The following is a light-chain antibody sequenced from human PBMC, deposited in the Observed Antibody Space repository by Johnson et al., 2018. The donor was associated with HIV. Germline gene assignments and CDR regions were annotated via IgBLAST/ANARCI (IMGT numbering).Light chain of an antibody. V-gene: IGLV1-51*02. Sequence: QSVLTQPPSVSAAPGQKVTISCSGSSSNIGNNYVSWYQQFPGKAPKLLIYENNKRPSGIPDRFSGSKSGTSTTLDITGLQTGDEADYYCGAWDSGLTAHFVFVSGTTLPVL. CDR1: SSNIGNNY. CDR3: GAWDSGLTAHFV. J-gene: IGLJ1*01. CDR2: ENN.